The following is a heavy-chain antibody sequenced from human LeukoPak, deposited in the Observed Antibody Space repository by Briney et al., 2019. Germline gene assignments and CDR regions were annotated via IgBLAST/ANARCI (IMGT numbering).Heavy chain of an antibody. CDR1: GFTFSNAW. CDR2: IKSKTDGGTT. V-gene: IGHV3-15*01. J-gene: IGHJ4*02. Sequence: GGSLRLSYAASGFTFSNAWMSWVRQAPGKGLEWVGRIKSKTDGGTTDYAAPVKGRFTISRDDSKNTLYLQMNSLKTEDTAVYYCTTDRATVVTFDYWGQGTLVTVSS. D-gene: IGHD4-23*01. CDR3: TTDRATVVTFDY.